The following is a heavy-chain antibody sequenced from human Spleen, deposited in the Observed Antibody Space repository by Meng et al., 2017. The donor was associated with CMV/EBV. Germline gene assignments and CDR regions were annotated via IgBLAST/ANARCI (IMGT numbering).Heavy chain of an antibody. V-gene: IGHV3-30*02. CDR3: ARDREWELLFDY. D-gene: IGHD1-26*01. Sequence: GGSLRLSCAASGFTFSSYGMHWVRQAPGKGLEWVTFIRYDGSHRNYADSVKGRFTISRDNSKNTLYMQMNSLRVEDTAVYYCARDREWELLFDYCGQGTLVTVSS. CDR1: GFTFSSYG. CDR2: IRYDGSHR. J-gene: IGHJ4*02.